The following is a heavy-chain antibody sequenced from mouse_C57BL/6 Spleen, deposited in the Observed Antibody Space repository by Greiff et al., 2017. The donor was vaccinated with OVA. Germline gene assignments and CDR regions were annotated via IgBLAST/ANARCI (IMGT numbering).Heavy chain of an antibody. CDR2: LDPSDSYT. CDR1: GYTFTSYW. D-gene: IGHD4-1*01. J-gene: IGHJ3*01. V-gene: IGHV1-50*01. Sequence: VQLQQPGAELVKPGASVKLSCKASGYTFTSYWMQWVKQRPGQGLEWIGALDPSDSYTNYTQKFKGKATMTVDTSSSTAYLQLSSLTSKDSAVYYCERRLEAFDYWGKGTLVTVSA. CDR3: ERRLEAFDY.